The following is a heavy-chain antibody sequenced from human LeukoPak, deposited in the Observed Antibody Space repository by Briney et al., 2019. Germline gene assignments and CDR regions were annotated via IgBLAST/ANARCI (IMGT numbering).Heavy chain of an antibody. CDR1: GGTFSSYA. Sequence: GASVKVSCKASGGTFSSYAISWVRQAPGQGLEWMGGIIPIFGTANYAQKFQGRVTITADESTSTAYMELSSLRSEDTAVYYCAIDTEGYCSGGSCYSPFDYWGQGTLVTVSS. CDR3: AIDTEGYCSGGSCYSPFDY. D-gene: IGHD2-15*01. V-gene: IGHV1-69*13. J-gene: IGHJ4*02. CDR2: IIPIFGTA.